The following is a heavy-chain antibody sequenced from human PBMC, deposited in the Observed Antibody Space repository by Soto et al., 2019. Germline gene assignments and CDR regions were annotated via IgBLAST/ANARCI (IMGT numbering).Heavy chain of an antibody. CDR3: ARGFRDSSGYYERWTYGMDV. CDR1: GASIRSTDYY. CDR2: VYYTGST. D-gene: IGHD3-22*01. V-gene: IGHV4-30-4*02. Sequence: SETLSLTCTVSGASIRSTDYYWSWIRQAPGKGLEWIGYVYYTGSTYYNPSLMSRLTISVDTSKNQFSLKLSSVTAADTAVYYCARGFRDSSGYYERWTYGMDVWGQGTTVTVSS. J-gene: IGHJ6*02.